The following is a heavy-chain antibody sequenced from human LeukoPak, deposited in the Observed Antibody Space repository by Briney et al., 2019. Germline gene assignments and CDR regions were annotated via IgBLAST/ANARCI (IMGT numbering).Heavy chain of an antibody. V-gene: IGHV3-30*03. Sequence: GGSLRLSCAASGFTFNSFGMHWVRQAPGKGLEWVTVISSDGSNKYYADSVKGRFTISRDNSKNTLYLQMNSLRAEDTAVYYCAIGRDGHFDYWGQGTLVTVSS. CDR1: GFTFNSFG. D-gene: IGHD5-24*01. J-gene: IGHJ4*02. CDR2: ISSDGSNK. CDR3: AIGRDGHFDY.